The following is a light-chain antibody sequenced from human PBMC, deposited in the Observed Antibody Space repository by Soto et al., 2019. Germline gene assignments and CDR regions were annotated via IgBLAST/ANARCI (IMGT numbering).Light chain of an antibody. CDR1: QSVLHSSHNKNY. CDR2: WAS. CDR3: QHYTTPRT. V-gene: IGKV4-1*01. J-gene: IGKJ1*01. Sequence: DIVMTQSPDSLAVSLGERATINCKSSQSVLHSSHNKNYLAWYQQKPGQPPKLLIYWASTRKSGVPDRFSGSGSGTDFTLTISSLQAEDVAVYYCQHYTTPRTFGQGTKVEIK.